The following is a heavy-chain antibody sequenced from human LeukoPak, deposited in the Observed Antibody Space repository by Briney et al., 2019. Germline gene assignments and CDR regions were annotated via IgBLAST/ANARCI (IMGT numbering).Heavy chain of an antibody. CDR3: ARGTNWSDENWFDP. V-gene: IGHV4-59*01. CDR2: IYYSGST. D-gene: IGHD1-20*01. Sequence: PSETLSLTXTVSGDSIIYYYWSWIRQPPGKGLEWIGYIYYSGSTKYNPSLKSRVTISVDTSKNQFSLKLTSVTAADTAVYYCARGTNWSDENWFDPWGQGTLVTVSS. CDR1: GDSIIYYY. J-gene: IGHJ5*02.